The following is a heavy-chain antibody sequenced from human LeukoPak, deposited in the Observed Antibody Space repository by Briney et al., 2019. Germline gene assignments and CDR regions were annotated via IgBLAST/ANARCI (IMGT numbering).Heavy chain of an antibody. CDR2: IKSKTEGGTT. CDR3: ATESRGGAVAGTISY. Sequence: GGSLRLSCAASGFTFSNTWMTWVRQAPGKGLEWVGRIKSKTEGGTTDYAAPVKGRFTISRDDSKNTLYLQMNSLKTEDTAVYYCATESRGGAVAGTISYWGQGTLVTVSS. J-gene: IGHJ4*02. D-gene: IGHD6-19*01. V-gene: IGHV3-15*01. CDR1: GFTFSNTW.